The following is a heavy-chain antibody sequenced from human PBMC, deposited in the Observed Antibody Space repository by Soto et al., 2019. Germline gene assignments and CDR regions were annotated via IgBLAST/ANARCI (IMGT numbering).Heavy chain of an antibody. J-gene: IGHJ4*02. Sequence: EVQLVESGGVWVQPGRSLRLSCAASGFTFDVYAMHWVRQAPGKGLEWVSGINYNSGSVGYADSVKGRFTISRDNAKNSLHLQMNSLRAEGTAVYYCAKDISLRGWVYLVVEYWGQGTLVTVSP. CDR2: INYNSGSV. CDR3: AKDISLRGWVYLVVEY. V-gene: IGHV3-9*01. CDR1: GFTFDVYA. D-gene: IGHD6-13*01.